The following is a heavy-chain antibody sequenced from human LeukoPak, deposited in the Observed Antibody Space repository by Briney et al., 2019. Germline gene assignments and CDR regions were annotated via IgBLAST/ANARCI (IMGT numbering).Heavy chain of an antibody. CDR1: GFTFSSYA. J-gene: IGHJ4*02. V-gene: IGHV3-30-3*01. CDR2: ISYDGSNK. CDR3: ARSGRSGLDYFDY. D-gene: IGHD2-15*01. Sequence: GGSLRLSCAASGFTFSSYAMHWVRRAPGKGLEWVAVISYDGSNKYYADSVKGRFTISRDNSKNTLYLQMNSLRAEDTAVYYCARSGRSGLDYFDYWGQGTLVTVSS.